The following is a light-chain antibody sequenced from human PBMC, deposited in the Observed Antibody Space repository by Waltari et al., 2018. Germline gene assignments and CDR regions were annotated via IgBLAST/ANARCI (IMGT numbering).Light chain of an antibody. J-gene: IGKJ4*01. V-gene: IGKV3-20*01. Sequence: VLTQSPATLSLSPGARATLSCRARQSVSSSYLAWYQQKPGQAPRLLIYGASSRATGIPDRFSGSGSGTDFTLTISRLEPEDFAVYYCQQYGSSPPLTFGGGTKVEIK. CDR3: QQYGSSPPLT. CDR2: GAS. CDR1: QSVSSSY.